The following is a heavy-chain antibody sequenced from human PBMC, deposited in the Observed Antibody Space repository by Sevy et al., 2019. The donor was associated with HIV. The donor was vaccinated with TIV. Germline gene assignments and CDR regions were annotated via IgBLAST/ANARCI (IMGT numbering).Heavy chain of an antibody. CDR3: AKDRRGSDGSGSYYNVHYYYGMDV. D-gene: IGHD3-10*01. Sequence: GGSLRLSCAASGFTFSSYGMHWVRQAPGKGLEWVAVISYDGSNKYYADSVKGRFTISRDNPKNTLYLQMNSLRAEDTAAYYCAKDRRGSDGSGSYYNVHYYYGMDVWGQGTTVTVSS. V-gene: IGHV3-30*18. CDR2: ISYDGSNK. CDR1: GFTFSSYG. J-gene: IGHJ6*02.